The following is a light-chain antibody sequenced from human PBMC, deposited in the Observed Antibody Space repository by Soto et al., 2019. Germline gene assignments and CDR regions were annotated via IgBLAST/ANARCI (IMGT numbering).Light chain of an antibody. CDR2: SIN. CDR1: YSNIGSNF. Sequence: QSVLTQPPSASATPGQTVTISCSGRYSNIGSNFVSWYQRLPGTAPKLLIDSINQRPSGVPDRFSGSKSGTSASLTISGVQSEDEADYFCSSWDDSLDGPVFGGGTKLTVL. J-gene: IGLJ3*02. CDR3: SSWDDSLDGPV. V-gene: IGLV1-44*01.